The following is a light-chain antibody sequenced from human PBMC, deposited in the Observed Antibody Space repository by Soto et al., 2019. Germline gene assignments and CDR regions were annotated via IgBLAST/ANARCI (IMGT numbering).Light chain of an antibody. J-gene: IGKJ1*01. CDR1: ESVSDD. V-gene: IGKV3-15*01. CDR3: QQYYNWRPR. CDR2: GAS. Sequence: MVLTQAPANLSVSPGERATLSCRASESVSDDLAWYQQKPGQTPRLLIYGASTRATGVPARFSGSGSGTEFTLTISRLQSEDFAVYYCQQYYNWRPRFGQGTNVDI.